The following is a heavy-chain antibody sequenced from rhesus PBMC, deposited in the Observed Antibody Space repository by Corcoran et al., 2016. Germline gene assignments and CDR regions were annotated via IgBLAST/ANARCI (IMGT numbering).Heavy chain of an antibody. CDR1: GFTFSSYG. CDR2: IGSASSYI. J-gene: IGHJ5-2*02. V-gene: IGHV3S16*01. CDR3: TSDYNIWTGYYTRNSLDV. D-gene: IGHD3-3*01. Sequence: EVQLVESGGGLVQPGGSLRLSCAASGFTFSSYGLIWVRQAPVTGLALVSSIGSASSYINYADTGKGRFTITRDNAKNSLSLQMNSLRAEDTAVYYCTSDYNIWTGYYTRNSLDVWGRGVLVTVSS.